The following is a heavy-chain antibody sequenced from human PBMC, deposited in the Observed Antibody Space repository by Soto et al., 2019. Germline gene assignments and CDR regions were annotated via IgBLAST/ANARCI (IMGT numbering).Heavy chain of an antibody. J-gene: IGHJ6*02. V-gene: IGHV3-7*01. CDR3: ARVRPRDYQDSSGYYYYNYGLDD. Sequence: PVGSVTLSCAPSSPTSRMYSMIWVVHPPGKRAQGVANIKEDGGEKDYVESVRGRFTISRDNARNSLYLRMSSLRADDTAVYHCARVRPRDYQDSSGYYYYNYGLDDGGHGTTVTVS. CDR1: SPTSRMYS. CDR2: IKEDGGEK. D-gene: IGHD3-22*01.